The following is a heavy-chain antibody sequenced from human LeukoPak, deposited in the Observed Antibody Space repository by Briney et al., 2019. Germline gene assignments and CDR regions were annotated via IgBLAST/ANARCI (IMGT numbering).Heavy chain of an antibody. J-gene: IGHJ4*02. CDR3: ARDGGYGTGSYYRGSFDY. V-gene: IGHV1-69*13. CDR1: GGTFSSYA. Sequence: SVKVSCKASGGTFSSYAISWVRQAPGQGLEWMGGIIPIFGTANYAQKSQGRVTITADESTSTAYMELSSLRSEDTAVYYCARDGGYGTGSYYRGSFDYWGQGILVTVSS. D-gene: IGHD3-10*01. CDR2: IIPIFGTA.